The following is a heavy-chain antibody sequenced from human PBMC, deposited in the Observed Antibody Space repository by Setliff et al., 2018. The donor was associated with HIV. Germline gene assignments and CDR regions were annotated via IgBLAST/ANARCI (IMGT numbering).Heavy chain of an antibody. CDR3: AKVFAFGIDGFDI. CDR1: GFTFSNQV. V-gene: IGHV3-23*01. Sequence: LSCAASGFTFSNQVMTWVRQAPGKGLEWVSSISGTGADTYYADSVKGRFAISRDNSKNTLYLQMNSLRAEDTAVYYCAKVFAFGIDGFDIWGQGTLVTVSS. CDR2: ISGTGADT. J-gene: IGHJ4*02. D-gene: IGHD3-10*01.